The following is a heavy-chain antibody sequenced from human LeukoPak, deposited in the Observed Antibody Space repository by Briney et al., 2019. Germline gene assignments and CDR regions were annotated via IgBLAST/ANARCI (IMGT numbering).Heavy chain of an antibody. CDR2: TYSGGNA. D-gene: IGHD1-26*01. Sequence: SETLSPTCTVSGASTSAYYWSWIRQPPGKGLEWIGYTYSGGNANYNPSLKSRVTISIDTSENQFSLRLTSVTAADTAVYFCAHSKRGGGYYINAFAVWGQGTLVTISS. CDR1: GASTSAYY. J-gene: IGHJ3*01. CDR3: AHSKRGGGYYINAFAV. V-gene: IGHV4-59*01.